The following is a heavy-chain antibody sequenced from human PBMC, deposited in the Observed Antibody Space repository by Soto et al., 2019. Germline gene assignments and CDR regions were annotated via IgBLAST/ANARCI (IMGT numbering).Heavy chain of an antibody. V-gene: IGHV3-30-3*01. Sequence: GGSLRLSCAASGFTFSSYAMHWVRQAPGKGLEWVAVISYDGSNKYYADSVKGRFTISRDNSKNTLYLQMNSLRAEDTAVYYCARDIRLGVAAATYYYCGMDVWGQGTTVTVSS. CDR2: ISYDGSNK. CDR1: GFTFSSYA. J-gene: IGHJ6*02. D-gene: IGHD6-13*01. CDR3: ARDIRLGVAAATYYYCGMDV.